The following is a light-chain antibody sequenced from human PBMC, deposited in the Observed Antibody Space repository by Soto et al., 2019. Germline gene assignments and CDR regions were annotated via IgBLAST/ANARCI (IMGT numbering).Light chain of an antibody. CDR3: CSYAGRYIYV. V-gene: IGLV2-11*01. CDR2: DVN. CDR1: SSDVGGYNY. Sequence: QSALTQSRSVSGSPGQSVSISCTGTSSDVGGYNYVSWYQQHPGKAPKVMIYDVNKRPSGVPDRFSGSKSGNTASLTISGLQSEDEADYYCCSYAGRYIYVFGTGTKVTVL. J-gene: IGLJ1*01.